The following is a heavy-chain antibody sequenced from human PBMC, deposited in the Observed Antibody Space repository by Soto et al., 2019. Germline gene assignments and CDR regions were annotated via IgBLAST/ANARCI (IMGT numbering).Heavy chain of an antibody. CDR2: IIPIPGTA. D-gene: IGHD2-2*01. V-gene: IGHV1-69*01. J-gene: IGHJ6*02. CDR1: GGTFGSYA. CDR3: ARSQGSSTSLEIYYYYYYGMDV. Sequence: QVQLVQSGAEVKKPGSSVKVSCKASGGTFGSYAISWVRQAPGQGLEWMGGIIPIPGTANYAQTFHGRVTIASDESTSTAYMELSSLRSADTAVYYCARSQGSSTSLEIYYYYYYGMDVWGQGTTVTVSS.